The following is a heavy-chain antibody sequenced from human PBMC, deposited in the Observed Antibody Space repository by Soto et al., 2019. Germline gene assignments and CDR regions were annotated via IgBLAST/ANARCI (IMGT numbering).Heavy chain of an antibody. V-gene: IGHV3-43D*04. CDR1: GFTFDNYA. CDR2: ISWDGGST. Sequence: EVQLVESGGVVVQPGGSLRLSCAASGFTFDNYAMHWVRQAPGKGLEWVSLISWDGGSTYYADSVKGRFTISRDNSKNSLYLQMNSLRAEDTALYYCAKDPLVIGRAQYPHHWSQGTLLTVSS. CDR3: AKDPLVIGRAQYPHH. J-gene: IGHJ1*01.